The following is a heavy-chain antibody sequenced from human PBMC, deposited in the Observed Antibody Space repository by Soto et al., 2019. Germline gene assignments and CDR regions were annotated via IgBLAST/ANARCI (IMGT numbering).Heavy chain of an antibody. CDR1: GFTFSSYW. D-gene: IGHD3-22*01. J-gene: IGHJ1*01. CDR2: INGDGSIT. CDR3: ARAETTKYDSSGYGY. Sequence: GGSLRLSCAASGFTFSSYWMHWVRQVPGKGLEWVARINGDGSITSHADSVTGRFTISRDNAKDTLDLQMRSLRAEDTGVYYCARAETTKYDSSGYGYWGQGVRVSVSS. V-gene: IGHV3-74*03.